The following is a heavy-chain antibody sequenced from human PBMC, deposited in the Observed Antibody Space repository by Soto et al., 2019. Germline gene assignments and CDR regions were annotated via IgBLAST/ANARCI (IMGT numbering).Heavy chain of an antibody. V-gene: IGHV1-18*04. CDR3: ARGRGYSLIPVVDDAVDV. Sequence: ASVKVSCKASGYSFTGYGINWVRQAPGQGLQWLGRITTYNGDTNYAQNFQGRVTMTTDTSTSTTYMELRSLRSDDTAVYFCARGRGYSLIPVVDDAVDVWGQRTLVTVSS. CDR1: GYSFTGYG. D-gene: IGHD5-12*01. CDR2: ITTYNGDT. J-gene: IGHJ3*01.